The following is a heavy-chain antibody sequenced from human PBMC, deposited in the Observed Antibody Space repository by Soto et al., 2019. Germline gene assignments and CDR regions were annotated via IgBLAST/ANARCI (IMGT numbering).Heavy chain of an antibody. CDR3: ARDSGLYSSSSTGY. D-gene: IGHD6-13*01. Sequence: QVPLVESGGGVVQPGRSLRLSCAASGFTFSSYAMHWVRQAPGKGLEWVAVISYDGSNKYYADSVKGRFTISRDSSKNTLYLQMNSLRAEDTAVYYCARDSGLYSSSSTGYWGQGTLVTVSS. CDR1: GFTFSSYA. V-gene: IGHV3-30-3*01. CDR2: ISYDGSNK. J-gene: IGHJ4*02.